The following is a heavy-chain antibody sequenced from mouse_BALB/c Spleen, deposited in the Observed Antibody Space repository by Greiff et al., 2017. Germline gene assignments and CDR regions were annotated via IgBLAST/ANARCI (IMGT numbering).Heavy chain of an antibody. CDR2: IDPANGNT. D-gene: IGHD2-1*01. Sequence: VHVKQSGAELVKPGASVKLSCTASGFNIKDTYMHWVKQRPEQGLEWIGRIDPANGNTKYDPKFQGKATITADTSSNTAYLQLSSLTSEDTAVYYCARGYGNPAWFAYWGQGTLVTVSA. CDR3: ARGYGNPAWFAY. V-gene: IGHV14-3*02. CDR1: GFNIKDTY. J-gene: IGHJ3*01.